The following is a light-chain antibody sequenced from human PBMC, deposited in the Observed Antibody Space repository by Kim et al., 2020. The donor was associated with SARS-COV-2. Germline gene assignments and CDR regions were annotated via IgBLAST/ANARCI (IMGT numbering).Light chain of an antibody. CDR3: QTWGPGIRV. CDR1: NGHYNYA. CDR2: VNSDGSH. Sequence: QLVLTQSPSASASLGASVKLTCTLSNGHYNYAIAWHQQQPGKGPRYLMEVNSDGSHSKGDGIPDRFSGSSSGAERYLTISSLQSDDEADYYCQTWGPGIRVFGGGTKVTVL. J-gene: IGLJ3*02. V-gene: IGLV4-69*01.